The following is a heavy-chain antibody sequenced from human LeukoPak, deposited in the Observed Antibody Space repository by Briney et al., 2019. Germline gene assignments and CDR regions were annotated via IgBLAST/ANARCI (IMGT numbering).Heavy chain of an antibody. CDR2: IYHSGST. V-gene: IGHV4-38-2*02. D-gene: IGHD4-23*01. CDR1: GYSISSGYY. Sequence: SETLSLTCTVSGYSISSGYYWGWIRQPPGKGLEWIGSIYHSGSTYYNPSLKSRVTISIDTSKNQFSLTLSSVTAADTAVYYCARDLYGGTSATFDYWGQGTLVTVSS. CDR3: ARDLYGGTSATFDY. J-gene: IGHJ4*02.